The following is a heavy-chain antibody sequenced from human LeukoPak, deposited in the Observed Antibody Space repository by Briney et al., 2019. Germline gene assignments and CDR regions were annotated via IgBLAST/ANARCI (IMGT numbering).Heavy chain of an antibody. J-gene: IGHJ4*02. CDR2: ISSSGSTI. CDR1: GFTFTSYA. V-gene: IGHV3-48*04. Sequence: GSLRLSCAASGFTFTSYAMSWVRQAPGKGLEWVSYISSSGSTIYYADSVKGRFTISRDNAKNSLYLQMNSLRAEDTAVYYCARDAPHYYDSSGYYKPDYWGQGTLVTVSS. D-gene: IGHD3-22*01. CDR3: ARDAPHYYDSSGYYKPDY.